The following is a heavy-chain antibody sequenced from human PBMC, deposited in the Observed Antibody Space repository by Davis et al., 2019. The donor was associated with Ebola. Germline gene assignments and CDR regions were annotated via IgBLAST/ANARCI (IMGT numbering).Heavy chain of an antibody. CDR1: GGTFSSYA. CDR2: INPNSGGT. Sequence: ASVKVSCKASGGTFSSYAISWVRQAPGQGLEWMGWINPNSGGTNYAQKFQGWVTMTRDTSISTAYMELSRLRSDDTAVYYCARGKDIVVVPAADNWFDPWGQGTLVTVSS. CDR3: ARGKDIVVVPAADNWFDP. V-gene: IGHV1-2*04. D-gene: IGHD2-2*01. J-gene: IGHJ5*02.